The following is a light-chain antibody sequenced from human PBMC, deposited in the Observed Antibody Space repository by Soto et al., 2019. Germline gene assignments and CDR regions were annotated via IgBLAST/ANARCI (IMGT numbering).Light chain of an antibody. J-gene: IGKJ3*01. V-gene: IGKV3-15*01. CDR3: QQYNNWPFT. CDR2: GAS. Sequence: DIVMTQSPDTLSVSPGARATLSCRASQSVSSNLAWYQQRPGQAPRLLISGASTRATGIPARFSGSGSGTEFTLTISSLQSEDFALYYCQQYNNWPFTFGPGTKVDI. CDR1: QSVSSN.